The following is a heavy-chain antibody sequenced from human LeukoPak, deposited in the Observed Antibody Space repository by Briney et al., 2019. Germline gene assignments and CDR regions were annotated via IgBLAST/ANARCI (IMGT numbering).Heavy chain of an antibody. Sequence: GGSLRLSCAASGFTFSSYAMSWVRQAPGKGLEWVSAISGSGGSTYYADSVKGRFTISRDNSKNTLYLQMNSLRAEDTAVYYCAKVGWAVTIFGVAPYAFDIWGQGTMVTVSS. J-gene: IGHJ3*02. CDR2: ISGSGGST. CDR3: AKVGWAVTIFGVAPYAFDI. D-gene: IGHD3-3*01. V-gene: IGHV3-23*01. CDR1: GFTFSSYA.